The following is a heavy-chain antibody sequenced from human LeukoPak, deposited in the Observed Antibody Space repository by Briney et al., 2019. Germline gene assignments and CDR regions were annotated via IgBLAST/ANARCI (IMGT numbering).Heavy chain of an antibody. CDR3: ATSAAGLLDAFDI. Sequence: SETLSLTCAVYGGSFSGYYWSWIRQPPGKGLEWIGTIYHTGSTYYSPSLKSRVTISVDTSKNQFSLKLSSVTAADTAVYYCATSAAGLLDAFDIWGQGTMVTVSS. CDR2: IYHTGST. CDR1: GGSFSGYY. V-gene: IGHV4-34*01. J-gene: IGHJ3*02. D-gene: IGHD6-13*01.